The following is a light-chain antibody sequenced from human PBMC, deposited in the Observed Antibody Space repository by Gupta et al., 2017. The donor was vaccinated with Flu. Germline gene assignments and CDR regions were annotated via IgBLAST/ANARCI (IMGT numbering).Light chain of an antibody. CDR1: SSNIGSNS. J-gene: IGLJ3*02. CDR2: STN. V-gene: IGLV1-44*01. CDR3: TTWDDSLNGPV. Sequence: RVTISCSGSSSNIGSNSVNWFRQLPGTAPKRLIVSTNQRPSGVPDRFSGSKAGTSASLAISGLQSEDEADYYCTTWDDSLNGPVFGGGTKLTVL.